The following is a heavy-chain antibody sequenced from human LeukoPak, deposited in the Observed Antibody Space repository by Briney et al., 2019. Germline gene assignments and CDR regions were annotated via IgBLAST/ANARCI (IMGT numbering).Heavy chain of an antibody. Sequence: GSLRLSFAASGFTFIIYSINWVRQAPGKGLEWVSSISGSSTYIYYADSVKGRFTISRDNAKNSLYLQMNSLRAEDSAVYYCARHRSSSWLDAFDIWGQGTMVTVSS. CDR1: GFTFIIYS. J-gene: IGHJ3*02. V-gene: IGHV3-21*01. CDR3: ARHRSSSWLDAFDI. CDR2: ISGSSTYI. D-gene: IGHD6-6*01.